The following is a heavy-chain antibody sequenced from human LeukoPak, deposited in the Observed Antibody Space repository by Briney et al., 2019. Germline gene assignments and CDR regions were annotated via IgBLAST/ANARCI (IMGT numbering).Heavy chain of an antibody. J-gene: IGHJ4*02. V-gene: IGHV3-30-3*01. CDR3: ASTYYYGSGSLDY. D-gene: IGHD3-10*01. CDR2: ISYDGSNK. CDR1: GFTFSSYA. Sequence: GGSLRLSCAASGFTFSSYAMHWVRQAPGKGLEWVAVISYDGSNKYYAGSVKGRFTISRDNSKNTLYLQMNSLRAEDTAVYYCASTYYYGSGSLDYWGQGTLVTVSS.